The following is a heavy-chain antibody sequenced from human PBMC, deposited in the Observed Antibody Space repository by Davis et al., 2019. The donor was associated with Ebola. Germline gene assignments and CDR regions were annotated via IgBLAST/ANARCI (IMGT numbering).Heavy chain of an antibody. V-gene: IGHV1-69*13. J-gene: IGHJ6*02. Sequence: SVKVSCKASGGTFSSYAISWVRQAPGQGLEWMGGIIPIFGTANYAQKFQGRVTIMADESTSTGYMELSSLRSEDTAVYYCARDLGYCGGDCEHYYYGMDVWGQGTTVTVSS. D-gene: IGHD2-21*01. CDR3: ARDLGYCGGDCEHYYYGMDV. CDR2: IIPIFGTA. CDR1: GGTFSSYA.